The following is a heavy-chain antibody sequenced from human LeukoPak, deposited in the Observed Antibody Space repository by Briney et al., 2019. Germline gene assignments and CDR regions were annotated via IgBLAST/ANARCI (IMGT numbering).Heavy chain of an antibody. J-gene: IGHJ5*02. CDR3: AREVVRGVTTGVWFDP. CDR1: GGSFSGYY. Sequence: PSETLSLTCAVYGGSFSGYYWSWTRQPPGKGLEWIGEINHSGSTNYNPSLKSRVTISVDTSKNQFSLKLSSVTAADTAVYYCAREVVRGVTTGVWFDPWGQGTLVTVSS. V-gene: IGHV4-34*01. D-gene: IGHD3-10*01. CDR2: INHSGST.